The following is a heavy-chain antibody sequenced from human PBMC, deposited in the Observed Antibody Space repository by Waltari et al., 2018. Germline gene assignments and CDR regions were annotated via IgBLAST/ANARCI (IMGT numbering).Heavy chain of an antibody. J-gene: IGHJ3*02. CDR1: GYTLTELS. Sequence: QVQLVQSGAEVKKPGASVNVSCQVSGYTLTELSMHWVRQAPGKGLEWMGGFDPEDGETIYAQKFQGRVTMTEDTSTDTAYMELSSLRSEDTAVYYCATAVARMVGATDGAFDIWGQGTMVTISS. CDR2: FDPEDGET. D-gene: IGHD1-26*01. V-gene: IGHV1-24*01. CDR3: ATAVARMVGATDGAFDI.